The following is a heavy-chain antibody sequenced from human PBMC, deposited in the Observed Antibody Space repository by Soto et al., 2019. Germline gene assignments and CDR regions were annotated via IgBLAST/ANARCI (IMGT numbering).Heavy chain of an antibody. CDR2: IDPSDSYT. Sequence: ESLKISCKGSGYSFTSYWISWVRQMPGKGLEWMGRIDPSDSYTNYSPSFQGHVTISADKSISTAYLQWSSLKASDTAMYYCASGYCSSTSCYPPAGMDVWGQGTTVTVSS. CDR1: GYSFTSYW. CDR3: ASGYCSSTSCYPPAGMDV. D-gene: IGHD2-2*01. J-gene: IGHJ6*02. V-gene: IGHV5-10-1*01.